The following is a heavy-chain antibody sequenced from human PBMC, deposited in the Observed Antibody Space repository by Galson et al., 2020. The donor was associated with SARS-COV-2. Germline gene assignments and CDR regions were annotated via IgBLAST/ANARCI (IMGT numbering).Heavy chain of an antibody. CDR1: GGSISNSPYY. Sequence: SETLSLTCTVSGGSISNSPYYWGWIRQPPGKGLEWIANIYYGGSPYYNPSLKSRVTISVDTSKNQFSLNLNSVTAADTAVYYCATETFDSMIYLSWGQGTLVTVSS. CDR3: ATETFDSMIYLS. CDR2: IYYGGSP. J-gene: IGHJ5*02. V-gene: IGHV4-39*07. D-gene: IGHD2-8*01.